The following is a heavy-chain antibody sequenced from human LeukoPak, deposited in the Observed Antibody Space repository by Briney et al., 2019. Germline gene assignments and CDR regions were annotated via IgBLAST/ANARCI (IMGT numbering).Heavy chain of an antibody. CDR2: IWYDGSNK. CDR3: ARERCGGDCYADY. D-gene: IGHD2-21*02. V-gene: IGHV3-33*01. Sequence: GGSLRLSCAASGFTFSSYGMHWVRQAPGKGLEWVAVIWYDGSNKYYADSVKGRFTISRDNSKNTLYLQMNSLRAEDTAVYYCARERCGGDCYADYWGQGTLATVSS. J-gene: IGHJ4*02. CDR1: GFTFSSYG.